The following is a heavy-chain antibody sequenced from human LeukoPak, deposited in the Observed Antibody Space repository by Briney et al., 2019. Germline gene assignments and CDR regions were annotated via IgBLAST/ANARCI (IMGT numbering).Heavy chain of an antibody. CDR3: ARDPPYWYFDL. J-gene: IGHJ2*01. V-gene: IGHV4-30-2*01. CDR1: GGSISSGGYS. CDR2: IYHSGST. Sequence: SQTLSLTCAVSGGSISSGGYSWSWIRQPPGKGLEWIGYIYHSGSTYYNPSLKSRVTISVDRSKNQFSLKLSSVTAADTAVYYCARDPPYWYFDLWGRGTLVTVSS.